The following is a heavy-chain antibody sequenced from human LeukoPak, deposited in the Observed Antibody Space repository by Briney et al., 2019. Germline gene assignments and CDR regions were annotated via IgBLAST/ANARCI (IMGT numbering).Heavy chain of an antibody. D-gene: IGHD6-19*01. V-gene: IGHV3-33*01. CDR3: ASGVYSSGWYLDY. CDR1: AFPFSSYG. J-gene: IGHJ4*02. Sequence: GGSLRLSCAASAFPFSSYGMHWVRQAPGKGLEWVAVIWHDGSHKYYADSVTGRFAISRDNSKNTLYLQMNSLRAEDTAIYYCASGVYSSGWYLDYWGQGTLVTVSS. CDR2: IWHDGSHK.